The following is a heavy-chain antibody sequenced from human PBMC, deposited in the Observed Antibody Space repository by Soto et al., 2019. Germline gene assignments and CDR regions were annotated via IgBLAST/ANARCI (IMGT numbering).Heavy chain of an antibody. CDR3: ARVVILGPTASTHYYYHMDV. CDR1: GGTFSNYA. Sequence: QVQLVQSGAEVRKPGSSVTVSCKASGGTFSNYAISWVRQAPGQGLEWMGGIIPIVGTGSYAQKFQGTVTMTADEPTTTAYTELSSLRFEDTAVYYCARVVILGPTASTHYYYHMDVWGPGTTVTFSS. CDR2: IIPIVGTG. J-gene: IGHJ6*02. V-gene: IGHV1-69*01. D-gene: IGHD2-21*01.